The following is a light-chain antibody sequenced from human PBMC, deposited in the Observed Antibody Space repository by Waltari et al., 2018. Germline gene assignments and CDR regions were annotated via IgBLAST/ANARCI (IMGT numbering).Light chain of an antibody. V-gene: IGKV3-20*01. CDR1: QSVGRT. J-gene: IGKJ1*01. CDR2: GAS. CDR3: QNYVRLPVT. Sequence: EIVLTPSPGTLSLSPGGQANLSCRASQSVGRTLAWYQQKPGQAPRLLIYGASTRATGIPDRFSGSGSGTDFSLTISRLEPEDFAVYYCQNYVRLPVTFGQGTKVEIK.